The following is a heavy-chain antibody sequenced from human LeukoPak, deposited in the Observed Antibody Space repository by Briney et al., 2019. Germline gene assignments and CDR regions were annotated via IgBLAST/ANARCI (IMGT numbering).Heavy chain of an antibody. CDR1: GGTFSSYA. J-gene: IGHJ3*02. D-gene: IGHD3-10*01. CDR3: ARWGTYYYGSGSNVDAFDI. V-gene: IGHV1-69*05. CDR2: IIPIFGTA. Sequence: GASVKVSCKASGGTFSSYAISWVRQAPGQGLEWLGRIIPIFGTANYAQKFQGRVTITTDESTSTAYMELSSLRSENTAVYYCARWGTYYYGSGSNVDAFDIWGQGTMVTVSS.